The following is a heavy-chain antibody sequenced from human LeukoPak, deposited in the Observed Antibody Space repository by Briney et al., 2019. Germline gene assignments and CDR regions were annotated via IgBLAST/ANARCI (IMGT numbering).Heavy chain of an antibody. CDR3: ARVYYYDSSGYRVYYYMDV. CDR2: IYTSGST. CDR1: GGSISSGSYY. J-gene: IGHJ6*03. D-gene: IGHD3-22*01. Sequence: SETLSLTCTVSGGSISSGSYYWRWIRQPAGKGLEWIGRIYTSGSTNHNPSLKSRVTISVDTSKNQFSLKLSSVTAADTAVYYCARVYYYDSSGYRVYYYMDVWGKGTTVTVSS. V-gene: IGHV4-61*02.